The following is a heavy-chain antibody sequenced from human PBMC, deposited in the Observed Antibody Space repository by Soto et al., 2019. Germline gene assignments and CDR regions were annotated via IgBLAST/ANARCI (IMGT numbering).Heavy chain of an antibody. V-gene: IGHV1-18*04. CDR2: ISAYNGNT. D-gene: IGHD1-7*01. J-gene: IGHJ4*02. CDR1: GYTFTSYG. Sequence: ASVKVSCQASGYTFTSYGISWVRQAPGQGLEWMGWISAYNGNTNYAQKLQGRVTMTTDTSTSTAYMELRSLRSDDTAVYYCARDANWNYPHGNFDYWGQGTLVTVSS. CDR3: ARDANWNYPHGNFDY.